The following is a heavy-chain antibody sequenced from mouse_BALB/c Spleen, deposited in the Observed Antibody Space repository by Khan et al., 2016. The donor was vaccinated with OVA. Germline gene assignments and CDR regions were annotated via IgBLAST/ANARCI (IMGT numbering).Heavy chain of an antibody. J-gene: IGHJ3*01. D-gene: IGHD2-14*01. CDR2: MIYNGYT. CDR3: ARSTYKYAFAY. V-gene: IGHV3-8*02. CDR1: GDSITSGY. Sequence: EVQLQESGPSLVKPSQTLSLTCSVTGDSITSGYWSWIRKFPGNKLEYMGYMIYNGYTDYNPSLKSRLAITRHTSKSQYYLQLNSVTTEDTATYYCARSTYKYAFAYWGQGTLVTVSA.